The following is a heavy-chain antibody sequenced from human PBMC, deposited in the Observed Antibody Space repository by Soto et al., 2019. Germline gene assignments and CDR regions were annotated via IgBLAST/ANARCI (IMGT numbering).Heavy chain of an antibody. CDR3: AKDGPVVPAAMSVGESIDY. D-gene: IGHD2-2*01. CDR2: ISYDGSNK. V-gene: IGHV3-30*18. J-gene: IGHJ4*02. CDR1: GFTFSSYG. Sequence: QVQLVESGGGVVQPGRSLRLSCAASGFTFSSYGMHWVRQAPGKGLEWVAVISYDGSNKYYADSVKGRFTISRDNSKNTLYLQMNSLRAEDTAVYYCAKDGPVVPAAMSVGESIDYWGQGTLVTVSS.